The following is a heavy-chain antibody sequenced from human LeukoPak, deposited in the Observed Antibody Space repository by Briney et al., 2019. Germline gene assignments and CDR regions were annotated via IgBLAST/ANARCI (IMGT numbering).Heavy chain of an antibody. CDR1: GFTFSSHG. CDR3: ARDNNWNYPDY. Sequence: GGSLRLSCAASGFTFSSHGMHWVRQAPGKGLVWVSRISGDGSTTRYADSVKGRFTISRDNAKNTLFLQMSSLRAEDTAVYYCARDNNWNYPDYWGQGTLVTVSS. D-gene: IGHD1-7*01. V-gene: IGHV3-74*01. J-gene: IGHJ4*02. CDR2: ISGDGSTT.